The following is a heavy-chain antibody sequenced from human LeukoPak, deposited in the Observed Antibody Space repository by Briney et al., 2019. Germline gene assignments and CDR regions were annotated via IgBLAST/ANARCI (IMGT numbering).Heavy chain of an antibody. D-gene: IGHD2-15*01. V-gene: IGHV3-21*01. J-gene: IGHJ5*02. CDR3: ARDLEDCSGGSCYSWCDP. CDR1: GFTFSSYS. Sequence: GGSLRLSCAASGFTFSSYSMNWVRQAPGKGLEWVSSISSSSSYIYYADSVKGRFTISRDNSKNTLYLQMNSLRAEDTAVYYCARDLEDCSGGSCYSWCDPWGQGTLVTVSS. CDR2: ISSSSSYI.